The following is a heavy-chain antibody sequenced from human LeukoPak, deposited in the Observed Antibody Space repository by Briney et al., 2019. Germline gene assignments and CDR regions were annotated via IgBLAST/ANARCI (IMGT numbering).Heavy chain of an antibody. CDR2: IYHTGTT. J-gene: IGHJ1*01. Sequence: SETLSLTCTVSGGSLSPYYWTWIRQPPGKGLEWIGYIYHTGTTKYNPSLNSRVTISVETSKNQFSLRLNSVTAADTAIYYCARLDSGDHGNIPHWGQGTLVTVSS. D-gene: IGHD1-26*01. CDR3: ARLDSGDHGNIPH. CDR1: GGSLSPYY. V-gene: IGHV4-59*08.